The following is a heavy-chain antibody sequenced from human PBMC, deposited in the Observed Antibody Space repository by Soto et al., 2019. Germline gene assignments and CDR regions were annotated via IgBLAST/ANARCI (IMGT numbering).Heavy chain of an antibody. CDR3: ARGRIAARPWVYYYDGMDV. V-gene: IGHV1-69*01. CDR1: GGTFSSYA. D-gene: IGHD6-6*01. J-gene: IGHJ6*02. CDR2: IIPIFGTA. Sequence: QVPLVQSGAEVKKPGSSVKVSCKASGGTFSSYAISWVRQAPGQGLEWMGGIIPIFGTANYAQKFQGRVTITADESTSTAYMQLSSLRSEDTAVYYCARGRIAARPWVYYYDGMDVWGQGTTVTVSS.